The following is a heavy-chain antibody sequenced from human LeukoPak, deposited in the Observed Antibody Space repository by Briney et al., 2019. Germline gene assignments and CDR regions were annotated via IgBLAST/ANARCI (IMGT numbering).Heavy chain of an antibody. Sequence: ASVKVSCKASGYTFTSYGISWVRQAPGQGLEWMGWISAYNGNTNYAQKLQGRVTMTEDTSTDTAYMELSSLRSEDTAVYYCATDRTSDGYSSSWYTFDYWGQGTLVTVSS. J-gene: IGHJ4*02. CDR3: ATDRTSDGYSSSWYTFDY. V-gene: IGHV1-18*01. CDR2: ISAYNGNT. D-gene: IGHD6-13*01. CDR1: GYTFTSYG.